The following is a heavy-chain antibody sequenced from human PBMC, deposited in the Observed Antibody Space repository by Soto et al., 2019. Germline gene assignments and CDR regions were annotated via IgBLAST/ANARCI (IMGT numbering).Heavy chain of an antibody. Sequence: GGSPGDSCATSWFTFGADFMHWVRQGPGKGLEWVAHISYNENNKYYADSMKGRFTISRDNSKDTQYLQMDSLRAEDTAVYYCARWRRGYYGFYFDHWGLGTLVTVSS. D-gene: IGHD6-25*01. V-gene: IGHV3-30-3*01. J-gene: IGHJ4*02. CDR2: ISYNENNK. CDR3: ARWRRGYYGFYFDH. CDR1: WFTFGADF.